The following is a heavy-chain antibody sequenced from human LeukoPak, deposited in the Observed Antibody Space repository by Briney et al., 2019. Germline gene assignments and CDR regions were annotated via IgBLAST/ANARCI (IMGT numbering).Heavy chain of an antibody. J-gene: IGHJ6*02. CDR2: ISSSGGDT. CDR1: GFTLSSYA. Sequence: PGGSLRLSCEASGFTLSSYAMSWVRQAPGKGLEWVSAISSSGGDTYYADSVKGRFTISRDNSKSTVFLQMNSLRAEDTAVYYCARAVTKYHGMDVRGQGTTVTVSS. V-gene: IGHV3-23*01. CDR3: ARAVTKYHGMDV. D-gene: IGHD4-11*01.